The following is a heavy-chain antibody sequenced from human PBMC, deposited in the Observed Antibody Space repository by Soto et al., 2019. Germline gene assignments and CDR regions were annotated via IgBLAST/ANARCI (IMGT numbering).Heavy chain of an antibody. CDR3: AKGTVAGSFPYYYYGMDV. CDR2: ISYDGSNK. J-gene: IGHJ6*02. D-gene: IGHD6-19*01. Sequence: QVQLVESGGGVVQPGRSLRLSCAASGFTFSSYGMHWVRQAPGKGLEWVAVISYDGSNKYYADYVKGRFTISRDNSKNTLYLQMNSLRAEDTAVYYCAKGTVAGSFPYYYYGMDVWGQGTTVTVSS. V-gene: IGHV3-30*18. CDR1: GFTFSSYG.